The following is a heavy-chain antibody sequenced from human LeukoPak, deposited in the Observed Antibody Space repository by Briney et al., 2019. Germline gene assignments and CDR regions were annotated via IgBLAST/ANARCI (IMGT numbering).Heavy chain of an antibody. D-gene: IGHD6-19*01. CDR3: AKDISSIGWQPGFDY. Sequence: GGSLRLSCAASGFTFSSYWMSWVRQAPGKGLEWVSAISGSGGSTYYADSVKGRFTISRDNSKNTLYLQMNSLRAEDTAVYYCAKDISSIGWQPGFDYWGQGTLVTVSS. CDR2: ISGSGGST. CDR1: GFTFSSYW. V-gene: IGHV3-23*01. J-gene: IGHJ4*02.